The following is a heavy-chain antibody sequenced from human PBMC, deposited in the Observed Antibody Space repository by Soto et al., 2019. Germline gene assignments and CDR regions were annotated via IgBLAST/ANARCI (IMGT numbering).Heavy chain of an antibody. CDR1: GFHFSSYA. CDR3: ATEGSGWTYWYFDL. D-gene: IGHD6-19*01. CDR2: ISGSGGST. J-gene: IGHJ2*01. Sequence: GGSLSLSCTASGFHFSSYAMSWVRQAPGKGLEWVSAISGSGGSTYYADSVKGRFTISRDNSKNTLYLQMNSLRAEDTAVYYCATEGSGWTYWYFDLWGRGTLVTVSS. V-gene: IGHV3-23*01.